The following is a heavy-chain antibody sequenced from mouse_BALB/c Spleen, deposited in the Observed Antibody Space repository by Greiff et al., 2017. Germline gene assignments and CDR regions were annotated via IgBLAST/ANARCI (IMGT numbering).Heavy chain of an antibody. Sequence: EVKLLESGPSLVKPSQTLSLTCSVTGDSITSGYWNWIRKFPGNKLEYMGYISYSGSTYYNPSLKSRISITRDTSKNQYYLQLNSVTTEDTATYYCARRRDYYGNAMDYWGQGTSVTVSS. CDR3: ARRRDYYGNAMDY. CDR2: ISYSGST. D-gene: IGHD2-1*01. CDR1: GDSITSGY. J-gene: IGHJ4*01. V-gene: IGHV3-8*02.